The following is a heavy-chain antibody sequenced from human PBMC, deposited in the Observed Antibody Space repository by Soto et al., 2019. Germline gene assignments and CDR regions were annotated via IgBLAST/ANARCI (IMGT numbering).Heavy chain of an antibody. CDR2: IFYSGST. Sequence: SETLSLPCTVSGGSISSGDYYWSWIRQPPGKGLEWIGYIFYSGSTYYNPSLKGRVTISVDTSKNQFSLKLSSVTAADTAVYYCASSKWYYYGSGLVDYWGQGTLVTVSS. CDR3: ASSKWYYYGSGLVDY. CDR1: GGSISSGDYY. D-gene: IGHD3-10*01. J-gene: IGHJ4*02. V-gene: IGHV4-30-4*01.